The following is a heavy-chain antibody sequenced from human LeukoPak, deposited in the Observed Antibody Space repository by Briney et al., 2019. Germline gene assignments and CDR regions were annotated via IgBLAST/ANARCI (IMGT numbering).Heavy chain of an antibody. V-gene: IGHV3-21*01. CDR3: AKDFSVYYYDSRVFDY. D-gene: IGHD3-22*01. CDR2: ISSGSAYI. J-gene: IGHJ4*02. CDR1: GGSFSDHT. Sequence: PSETLSLTCAVYGGSFSDHTMTWVRQAPGTGLEWVSSISSGSAYIYYADSVKGRFTISRDNSKNTLYLQMNSLRTEDTAVYYCAKDFSVYYYDSRVFDYWGQGTLVTVSS.